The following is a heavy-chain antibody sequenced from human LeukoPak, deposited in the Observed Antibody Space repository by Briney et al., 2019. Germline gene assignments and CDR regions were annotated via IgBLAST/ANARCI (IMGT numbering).Heavy chain of an antibody. CDR3: ARDFSSRGPTYPQYYMDV. CDR2: INPNSGGT. J-gene: IGHJ6*03. V-gene: IGHV1-2*02. CDR1: GYTFTGYY. D-gene: IGHD6-13*01. Sequence: GASVKVSCKASGYTFTGYYMHWVRQAPGQGLEWMGWINPNSGGTNYAQKFQGRVTMTRDTSISTAYMGLSRLRSDDTAVYYCARDFSSRGPTYPQYYMDVWGKGTTVTVSS.